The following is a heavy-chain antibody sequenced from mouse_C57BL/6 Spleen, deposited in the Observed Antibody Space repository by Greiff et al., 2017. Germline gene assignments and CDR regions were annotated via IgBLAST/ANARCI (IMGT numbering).Heavy chain of an antibody. J-gene: IGHJ1*03. CDR2: IWWDDDK. Sequence: QVTLKVSGPGILQPSPSLSLSCSSSGFSLSTFGMGVGWIRQPSGKGLEWLAHIWWDDDKYYNPALKSRLTTSKDTSKNQVFLKIANVDTADTATYYCARIDRYYGSSYDWYFDVWGTGTTVTVSS. V-gene: IGHV8-8*01. D-gene: IGHD1-1*01. CDR1: GFSLSTFGMG. CDR3: ARIDRYYGSSYDWYFDV.